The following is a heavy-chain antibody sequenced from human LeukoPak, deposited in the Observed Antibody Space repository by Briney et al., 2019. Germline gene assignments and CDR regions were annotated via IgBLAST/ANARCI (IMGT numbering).Heavy chain of an antibody. CDR1: GFTFSSYG. D-gene: IGHD6-6*01. J-gene: IGHJ4*02. CDR3: AKAAYSSSWGVFDY. Sequence: GGSLRLSCAASGFTFSSYGMHWVRQAPGKGLEWVAVISYDGSNKYYADSVKGRFTISRDNSKNTLYLQMNSLRAEDTAVYYCAKAAYSSSWGVFDYWGQGTLVTVSS. V-gene: IGHV3-30*18. CDR2: ISYDGSNK.